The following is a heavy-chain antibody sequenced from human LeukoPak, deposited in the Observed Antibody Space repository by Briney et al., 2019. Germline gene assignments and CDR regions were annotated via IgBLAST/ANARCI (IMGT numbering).Heavy chain of an antibody. CDR1: GGSISSYY. J-gene: IGHJ6*04. V-gene: IGHV4-59*01. Sequence: PSETLSLTCTVSGGSISSYYWSWIRQPPGKGLEGIGYIYYSGSTNYNPSLTSRGTISVDTSKNQFSLKLSSVTAADTAVYYCARSDSGSYYSPPYYYYGMDVWGKGTTGTVS. D-gene: IGHD3-10*01. CDR2: IYYSGST. CDR3: ARSDSGSYYSPPYYYYGMDV.